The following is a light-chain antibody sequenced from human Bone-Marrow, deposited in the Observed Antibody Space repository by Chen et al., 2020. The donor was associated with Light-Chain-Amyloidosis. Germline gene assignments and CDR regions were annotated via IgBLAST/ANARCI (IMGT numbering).Light chain of an antibody. CDR2: RDT. CDR1: DLPTKY. CDR3: QSADSSGTYEVI. J-gene: IGLJ2*01. V-gene: IGLV3-25*03. Sequence: SYGLTQPTSVSVSPGQTARITCSGDDLPTKYAYWYQQKPGQAPVLVIHRDTERPSGISERFSGSSSGTTATLTISGVQAEDEADYHCQSADSSGTYEVIFGGGTKLTVL.